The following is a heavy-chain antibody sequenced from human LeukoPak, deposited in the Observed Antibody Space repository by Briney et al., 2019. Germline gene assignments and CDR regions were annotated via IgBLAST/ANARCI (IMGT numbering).Heavy chain of an antibody. V-gene: IGHV7-4-1*02. CDR2: INTNTGNP. D-gene: IGHD5-18*01. CDR3: ARDLFYAAIQLWPNSPPNWFDP. Sequence: GASVKVSCKASGYTFTSYAMNWVRQAPGQGLEWMRWINTNTGNPTYAQGFTGRFVFSLDTSVSTAYLQISSLRAEDTAVYYCARDLFYAAIQLWPNSPPNWFDPWGQGTLVTVSS. CDR1: GYTFTSYA. J-gene: IGHJ5*02.